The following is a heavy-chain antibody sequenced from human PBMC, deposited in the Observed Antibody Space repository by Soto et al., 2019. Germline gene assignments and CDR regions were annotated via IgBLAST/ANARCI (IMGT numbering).Heavy chain of an antibody. Sequence: EVQLLESGGGLVHPGGSLRLSCAASGFSFSTYAMTWVRQAPGKGLEWVSTIGGGGPTTYYADSVKGRFTISRDNSQNTVYLQMNSLSAEDTAVYYCGKTGQADVWGQGTTVTVTS. CDR3: GKTGQADV. CDR2: IGGGGPTT. J-gene: IGHJ6*02. V-gene: IGHV3-23*01. CDR1: GFSFSTYA.